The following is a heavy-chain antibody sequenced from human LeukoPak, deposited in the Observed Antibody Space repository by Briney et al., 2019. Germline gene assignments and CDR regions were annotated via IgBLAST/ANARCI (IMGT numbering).Heavy chain of an antibody. CDR3: VKDRYCSSTTCYANFDS. D-gene: IGHD2-2*01. CDR2: ISGNGDST. Sequence: GGSLRLSCSASGFTFSSHAMHWVRQAPGKGLEYVSVISGNGDSTYYVDSVRGRFTISRNNSKNTLYLQMSSLRAEDTAVYYCVKDRYCSSTTCYANFDSWDQGTLVTVSS. V-gene: IGHV3-64D*06. CDR1: GFTFSSHA. J-gene: IGHJ4*02.